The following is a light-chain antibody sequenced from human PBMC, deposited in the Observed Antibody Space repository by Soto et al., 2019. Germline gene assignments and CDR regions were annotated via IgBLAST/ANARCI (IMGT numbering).Light chain of an antibody. V-gene: IGLV1-51*01. CDR2: DNN. CDR1: SSNIGNNY. Sequence: QSVLTQPPSVSAAPGQKVTISCSGSSSNIGNNYVSWYRQLPGTAPKLLIYDNNKRPSGIPDRFSGSKSGTSATLGITGLQTGDEADYYCGTWDSSLSASGVFGTGTKVTVL. J-gene: IGLJ1*01. CDR3: GTWDSSLSASGV.